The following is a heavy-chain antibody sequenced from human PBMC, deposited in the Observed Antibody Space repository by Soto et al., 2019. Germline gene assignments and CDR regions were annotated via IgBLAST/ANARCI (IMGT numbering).Heavy chain of an antibody. CDR2: ISSSSSYI. CDR3: AGDFMLLRLGAPGY. V-gene: IGHV3-21*01. D-gene: IGHD3-16*01. Sequence: GGSLRLSCAASGFTFSSYSMNWVRQAPGKGLEWVSSISSSSSYIYYADSVKGRFTISRDNAKNSLYLQMNSLRAEYTAVYYCAGDFMLLRLGAPGYWGQGTLVNVSS. CDR1: GFTFSSYS. J-gene: IGHJ4*02.